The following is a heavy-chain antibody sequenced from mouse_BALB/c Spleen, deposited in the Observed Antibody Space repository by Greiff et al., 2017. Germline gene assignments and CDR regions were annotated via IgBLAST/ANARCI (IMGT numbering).Heavy chain of an antibody. D-gene: IGHD2-1*01. CDR3: ARAPYGNVDY. J-gene: IGHJ2*01. CDR2: IRNKANGYTT. Sequence: EVMLVESGGGLVQPGGSLRLSCATSGFTFTDYYMSWVRQPPGKALEWLGFIRNKANGYTTEYSASVKGRFTISRDNSQSILYLQMNTLRAEDSATYYCARAPYGNVDYWGQGTTLTVSS. V-gene: IGHV7-3*02. CDR1: GFTFTDYY.